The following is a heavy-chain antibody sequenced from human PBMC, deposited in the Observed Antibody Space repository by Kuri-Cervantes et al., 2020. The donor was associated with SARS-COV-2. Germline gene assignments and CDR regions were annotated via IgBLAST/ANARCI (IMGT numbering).Heavy chain of an antibody. J-gene: IGHJ4*02. CDR2: IYSGGST. CDR1: GFTFSSYS. Sequence: GESLKISCAASGFTFSSYSMNWVRQAPGKGLEWVSVIYSGGSTYYADSVKCRFTISRDNSKNTLYLQMNSLRAEDTAVYYCARDEGPSLFVYFDYWGQGTLVTVSS. CDR3: ARDEGPSLFVYFDY. V-gene: IGHV3-66*02. D-gene: IGHD2-21*01.